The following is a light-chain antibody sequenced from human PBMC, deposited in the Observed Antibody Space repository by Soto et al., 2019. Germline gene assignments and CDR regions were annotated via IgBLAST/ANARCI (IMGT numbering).Light chain of an antibody. J-gene: IGKJ5*01. CDR2: WAS. CDR1: QSILYSSTNRNY. Sequence: DIVLTQSPVSLAVSLGERATITCKSSQSILYSSTNRNYLAWYQQKPGQPPKLLISWASTRESGVPDRFSGSGSGTDFTLTISSLQAEDVAVYCCQQYYTTPSISFGQGTRLGIK. CDR3: QQYYTTPSIS. V-gene: IGKV4-1*01.